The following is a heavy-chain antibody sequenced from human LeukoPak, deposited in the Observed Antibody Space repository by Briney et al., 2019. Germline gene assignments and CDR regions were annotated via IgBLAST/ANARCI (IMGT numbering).Heavy chain of an antibody. CDR3: ARDRPAGTTTN. Sequence: PSQTLSLTCTVSGGSISSGGYYWSWIRQHPGKGLEWIGHIYYSGSTYYNPSLKSRVTISVDTSKNQFSLKLSSVTAADTAVYYCARDRPAGTTTNWGQGTLVTVSS. CDR2: IYYSGST. J-gene: IGHJ4*02. V-gene: IGHV4-31*03. CDR1: GGSISSGGYY. D-gene: IGHD1-7*01.